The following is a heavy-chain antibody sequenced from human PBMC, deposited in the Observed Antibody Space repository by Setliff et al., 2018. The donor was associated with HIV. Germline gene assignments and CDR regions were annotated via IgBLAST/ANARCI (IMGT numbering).Heavy chain of an antibody. CDR1: GDSISSGSYY. J-gene: IGHJ6*03. D-gene: IGHD6-6*01. CDR3: AKQYSMYYYYYMDV. Sequence: SETLSLTCTVSGDSISSGSYYWSWIRQPAGKGLEWIGHVYTSGSTDYNPSLNSRLTISIDTSRNQFSLRLNSVTAADTAVYFCAKQYSMYYYYYMDVWGKGTTVTVSS. V-gene: IGHV4-61*09. CDR2: VYTSGST.